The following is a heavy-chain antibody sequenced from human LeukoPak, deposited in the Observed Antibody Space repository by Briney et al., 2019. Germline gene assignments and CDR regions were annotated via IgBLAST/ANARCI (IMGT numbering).Heavy chain of an antibody. V-gene: IGHV3-53*01. D-gene: IGHD3-10*01. CDR2: IYSGGST. CDR1: GFTVSSNY. CDR3: ARGERITMVRGVLDY. J-gene: IGHJ4*02. Sequence: GGSLRLSCAASGFTVSSNYMSWVRQAPGKGLEWVSVIYSGGSTYYADSVKGRLTISRDNSKNTLYLQMNSLRAEDTAVYYCARGERITMVRGVLDYWGQGTLVTVSS.